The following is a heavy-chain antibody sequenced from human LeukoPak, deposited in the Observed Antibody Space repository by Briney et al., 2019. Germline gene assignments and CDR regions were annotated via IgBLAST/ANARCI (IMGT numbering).Heavy chain of an antibody. J-gene: IGHJ4*02. CDR2: IWYDGSNK. CDR3: ARDKPLVVAAGYYFDY. Sequence: PGGSLRLSCAASGFTFSSYGMHWVRQAPGKGLEWVAVIWYDGSNKYYADSVKGRFTISRDNSKNTLYLQMNSLRAEDTAVYYCARDKPLVVAAGYYFDYWGQGTLVTVSS. D-gene: IGHD2-15*01. V-gene: IGHV3-33*01. CDR1: GFTFSSYG.